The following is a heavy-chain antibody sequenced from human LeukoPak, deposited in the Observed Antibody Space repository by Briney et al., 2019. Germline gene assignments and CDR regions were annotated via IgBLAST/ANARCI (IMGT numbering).Heavy chain of an antibody. D-gene: IGHD5-24*01. Sequence: PSETLSLTCTVSGGSISSNSYYWSWIRQPPGKGLEWIGYIYYSGSTNYNPSLKSRVTISVDTSKNQFSLKLSSVTAADTAVYYCARGHVEMATIDDYWGQGTLVTVSS. V-gene: IGHV4-61*01. J-gene: IGHJ4*02. CDR2: IYYSGST. CDR1: GGSISSNSYY. CDR3: ARGHVEMATIDDY.